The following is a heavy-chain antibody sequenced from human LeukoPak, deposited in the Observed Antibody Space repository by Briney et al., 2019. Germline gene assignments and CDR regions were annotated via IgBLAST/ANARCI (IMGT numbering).Heavy chain of an antibody. Sequence: SVKVSCKTSGFTFATSTVQWVRQARGQRLEWIGWIVVGSGNTNYAQKFQRRVTITSDMSTRTSYLELSSLRSEDTAVYYCARDRPPHISGTYGHLDYWGQGTLVTVSS. CDR3: ARDRPPHISGTYGHLDY. D-gene: IGHD3-10*01. J-gene: IGHJ4*02. CDR2: IVVGSGNT. V-gene: IGHV1-58*01. CDR1: GFTFATST.